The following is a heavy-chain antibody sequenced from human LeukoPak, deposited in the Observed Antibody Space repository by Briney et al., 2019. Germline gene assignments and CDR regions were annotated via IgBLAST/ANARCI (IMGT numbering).Heavy chain of an antibody. D-gene: IGHD2-2*01. CDR2: ISAYNGNT. Sequence: ASVKVSCKASGYTFTSYGISWVRQAPGQGLEWMGWISAYNGNTNYAQKLQGRVTMTTDTSTSTAYMELRSLRSDDTAVYYCAGAPEDIVVVPAAPPDYGARETLAPAPS. J-gene: IGHJ4*02. CDR3: AGAPEDIVVVPAAPPDY. V-gene: IGHV1-18*01. CDR1: GYTFTSYG.